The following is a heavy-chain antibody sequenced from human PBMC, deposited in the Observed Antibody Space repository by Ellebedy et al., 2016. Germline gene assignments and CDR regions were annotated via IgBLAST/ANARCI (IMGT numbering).Heavy chain of an antibody. CDR1: GFSFNTYG. V-gene: IGHV3-30*18. CDR3: AKVVSHFYMDV. J-gene: IGHJ6*02. D-gene: IGHD5/OR15-5a*01. CDR2: VSYDGSNR. Sequence: GESLKISCAASGFSFNTYGMHWVRQAPGKAPEWVALVSYDGSNRFYADSVKGRFTISRDNSKNTVYLEMNSLRGEDTAVYYCAKVVSHFYMDVWGQGTTVTVSS.